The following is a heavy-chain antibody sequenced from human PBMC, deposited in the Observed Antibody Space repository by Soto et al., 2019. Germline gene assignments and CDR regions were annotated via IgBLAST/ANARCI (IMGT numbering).Heavy chain of an antibody. CDR2: TSAYSGNT. Sequence: ASVKVSCKGSGYTFSSYGLSWVRQAPGQGLEWMGWTSAYSGNTKYAQKFQGRVTLTTDTSATTAYMELRSLRSDDTAVYFCARDGMVEPAIFFPHWGQGTLVTVSS. V-gene: IGHV1-18*04. CDR3: ARDGMVEPAIFFPH. D-gene: IGHD2-2*01. J-gene: IGHJ4*02. CDR1: GYTFSSYG.